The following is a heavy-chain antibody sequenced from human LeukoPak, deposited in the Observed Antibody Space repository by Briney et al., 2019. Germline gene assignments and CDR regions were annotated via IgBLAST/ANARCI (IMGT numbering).Heavy chain of an antibody. Sequence: SETLSLTCTVSGGSISNSSNYWAWIRQLPGKGLEWVGSIFYSGSTYYNPSLKSRVTISVDKSRNQFSLKLSSVSAADTAVYYCARDDRLRGSYYNGMDVWGQGTPVTVSS. J-gene: IGHJ6*02. D-gene: IGHD3-9*01. CDR3: ARDDRLRGSYYNGMDV. CDR1: GGSISNSSNY. V-gene: IGHV4-39*07. CDR2: IFYSGST.